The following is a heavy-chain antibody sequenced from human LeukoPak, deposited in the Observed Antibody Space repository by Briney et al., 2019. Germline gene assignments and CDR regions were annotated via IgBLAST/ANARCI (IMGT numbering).Heavy chain of an antibody. V-gene: IGHV3-23*01. CDR1: GFTFSKFA. CDR2: ISGSGDAT. J-gene: IGHJ4*02. CDR3: AKAESSSWSETYYFDY. D-gene: IGHD6-13*01. Sequence: GGSLRLSCAASGFTFSKFALSWVRQAPGKGLEWVSGISGSGDATYYASSVKGRFTISRDNSKNTLYLQMNSLRAGDTAVYYCAKAESSSWSETYYFDYWGQGTLVTVSS.